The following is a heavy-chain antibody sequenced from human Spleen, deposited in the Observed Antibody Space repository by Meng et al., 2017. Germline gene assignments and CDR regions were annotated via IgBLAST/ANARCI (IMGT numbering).Heavy chain of an antibody. J-gene: IGHJ4*02. Sequence: EVQLVESGVGLVQRGGSLRLSCAASGFSFSSYWMHWVRQVPGKGLVWVSRISPDENTISHAGSVMGRFFISRDIAKNTLYLQMNSLRAEDTAVYYCVKDFGGDSDYWGQGILVTVSS. D-gene: IGHD3-10*01. CDR2: ISPDENTI. V-gene: IGHV3-74*01. CDR1: GFSFSSYW. CDR3: VKDFGGDSDY.